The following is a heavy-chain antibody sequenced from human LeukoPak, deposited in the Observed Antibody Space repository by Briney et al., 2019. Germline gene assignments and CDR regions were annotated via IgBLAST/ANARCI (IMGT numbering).Heavy chain of an antibody. CDR1: GGTFSSYA. CDR3: ARGPPPCIHCSGGSCYFDY. D-gene: IGHD2-15*01. V-gene: IGHV1-69*04. Sequence: SVKVSCKASGGTFSSYAISWVRQAPGQGLEWMGRIIPILGIANYAQKFQGRVTITADKSTSTAYMELSSLRSEDTAVYYCARGPPPCIHCSGGSCYFDYWGQGTLVTVSS. J-gene: IGHJ4*02. CDR2: IIPILGIA.